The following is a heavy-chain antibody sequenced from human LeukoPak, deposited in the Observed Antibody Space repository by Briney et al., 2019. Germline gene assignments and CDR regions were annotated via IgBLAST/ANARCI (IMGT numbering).Heavy chain of an antibody. D-gene: IGHD4-17*01. V-gene: IGHV1-2*02. CDR2: INPNSGGT. J-gene: IGHJ5*02. CDR1: GYTFTGYY. CDR3: ARDASPVTPNWFDP. Sequence: ASVKVSCKASGYTFTGYYMHWVRQAPGQGLEWMGWINPNSGGTNYAQKFQGRVTMTRDTSISTSYMELSRLRSDDTAVYYCARDASPVTPNWFDPWGQGTLVTVSS.